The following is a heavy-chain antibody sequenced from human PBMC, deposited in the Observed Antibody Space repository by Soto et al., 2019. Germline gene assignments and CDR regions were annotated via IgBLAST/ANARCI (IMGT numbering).Heavy chain of an antibody. CDR3: ARGRPGWIDP. J-gene: IGHJ5*02. CDR2: INHSGST. Sequence: SETLSLTCAVYGGSFSGYYWSWIRQPPGKGLEWIGEINHSGSTNYNPSLKSRVTISVDTSKNQFSLKLSSVTAADTAVYYCARGRPGWIDPWGQGTLVTVSS. CDR1: GGSFSGYY. V-gene: IGHV4-34*01.